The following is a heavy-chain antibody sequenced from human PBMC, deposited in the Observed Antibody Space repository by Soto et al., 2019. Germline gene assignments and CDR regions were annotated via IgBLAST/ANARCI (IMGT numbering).Heavy chain of an antibody. CDR3: ARDSYGSGVETFDY. Sequence: QVQLVESGGGVVQPGRSLRLSCAASGFTFSSYAMHWVRQAPGKGLAWVAVISYDGSNKYYADSVKGRFTISRDNSKNTLYLQMNSLRAEDTAVYYCARDSYGSGVETFDYWGQGTLVTVSS. J-gene: IGHJ4*02. D-gene: IGHD3-10*01. CDR2: ISYDGSNK. V-gene: IGHV3-30-3*01. CDR1: GFTFSSYA.